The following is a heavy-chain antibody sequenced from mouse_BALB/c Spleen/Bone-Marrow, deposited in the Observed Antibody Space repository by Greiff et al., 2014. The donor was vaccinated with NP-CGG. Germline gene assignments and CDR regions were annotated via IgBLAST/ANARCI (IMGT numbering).Heavy chain of an antibody. CDR3: ARSGSSSGYFDY. D-gene: IGHD1-1*01. CDR2: ISSGSSTI. V-gene: IGHV5-17*02. CDR1: GFTFSSFG. J-gene: IGHJ2*01. Sequence: EVQGVESGGGLVQPGGSRKLSCAASGFTFSSFGMHWVRQAPEKGLEWVAYISSGSSTIYYADTVMGRFTISRDNPKNTLFLQMTGLRSEDTAMYYCARSGSSSGYFDYWGQGTTRTVSS.